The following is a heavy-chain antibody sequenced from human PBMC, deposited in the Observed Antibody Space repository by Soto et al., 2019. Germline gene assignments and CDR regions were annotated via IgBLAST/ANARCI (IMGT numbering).Heavy chain of an antibody. Sequence: QVQLVESGGGVVQPGRSLRLSCAASGFTFSSYGMHWVRQAPGKGLEWVAVIWYDGSNKYYADSVKGRFTISRDNSKNTLYLQMNSLRAEDTAVYYCARDSPRLNFYYDSSGYFEYCGQGTLVTVSS. J-gene: IGHJ4*02. V-gene: IGHV3-33*01. CDR3: ARDSPRLNFYYDSSGYFEY. CDR1: GFTFSSYG. CDR2: IWYDGSNK. D-gene: IGHD3-22*01.